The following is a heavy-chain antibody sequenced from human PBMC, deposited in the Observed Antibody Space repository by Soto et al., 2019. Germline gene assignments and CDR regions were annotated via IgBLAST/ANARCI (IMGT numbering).Heavy chain of an antibody. CDR2: ISYDGSNE. CDR3: ARNYYGSGSYLGPFGY. Sequence: QVQLVESGGGVVQPGRSLRLSCAASGFTFSNYAMHWVRQAPGKGLEWVAVISYDGSNEYYADSVKGRFTVSRDNSKNTLYLQMNTLRPEDTAVYYCARNYYGSGSYLGPFGYWGQGTLVTVSS. CDR1: GFTFSNYA. J-gene: IGHJ4*02. D-gene: IGHD3-10*01. V-gene: IGHV3-30*04.